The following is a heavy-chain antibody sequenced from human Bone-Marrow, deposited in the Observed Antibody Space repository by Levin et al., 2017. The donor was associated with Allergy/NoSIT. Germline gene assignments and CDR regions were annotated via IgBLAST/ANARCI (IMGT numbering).Heavy chain of an antibody. V-gene: IGHV3-66*01. CDR3: ARDGPKGNSWYLDAFDL. CDR1: GFTVSDNY. J-gene: IGHJ3*01. D-gene: IGHD6-13*01. Sequence: QPGGSLRLSCAGSGFTVSDNYMSWVRQAPGKGLEWVSVIYSGGSTYYADSVKGRFTISSVTSQNTLFLQMNNLTDQDTAVYYCARDGPKGNSWYLDAFDLWGQGTMVTVSS. CDR2: IYSGGST.